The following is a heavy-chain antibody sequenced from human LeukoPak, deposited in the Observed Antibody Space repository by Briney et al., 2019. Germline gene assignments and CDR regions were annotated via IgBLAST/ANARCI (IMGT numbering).Heavy chain of an antibody. Sequence: GASVKVSCKASGYTFTSYYMHWVRQAPGQGLEWMGWINPNSGDTNYAQKFQGRVTMTRDTSISTAYMELRSLRSDDTAVYYCARDSAEYYYGSGGAFDIWGQGTMITVSS. CDR1: GYTFTSYY. D-gene: IGHD3-10*01. V-gene: IGHV1-2*02. CDR2: INPNSGDT. CDR3: ARDSAEYYYGSGGAFDI. J-gene: IGHJ3*02.